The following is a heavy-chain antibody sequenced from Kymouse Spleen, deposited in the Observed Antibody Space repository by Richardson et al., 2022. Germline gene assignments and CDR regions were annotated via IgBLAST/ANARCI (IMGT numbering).Heavy chain of an antibody. D-gene: IGHD3-10*01. CDR2: ISSSSSYI. Sequence: EVQLVESGGGLVKPGGSLRLSCAASGFTFSSYSMNWVRQAPGKGLEWVSSISSSSSYIYYADSVKGRFTISRDNAKNSLYLQMNSLRAEDTAVYYCARDGGSGSYYNLNYYYYYGMDVWGQGTTVTVSS. V-gene: IGHV3-21*03. CDR1: GFTFSSYS. CDR3: ARDGGSGSYYNLNYYYYYGMDV. J-gene: IGHJ6*02.